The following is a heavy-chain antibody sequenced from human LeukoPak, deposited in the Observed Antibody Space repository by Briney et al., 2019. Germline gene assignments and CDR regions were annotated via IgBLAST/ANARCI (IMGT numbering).Heavy chain of an antibody. D-gene: IGHD2-21*01. CDR3: ARHSGCRRRSRHPYLDY. Sequence: GASVKFTFTASGYTFTGYYMHWVRHAPGQGLESMVWINPTSGGTNYAQKFQGRVTMTRDTAIRTAYMDLRSLRSDATALYYCARHSGCRRRSRHPYLDYWGQGTLVTVSP. V-gene: IGHV1-2*02. CDR1: GYTFTGYY. CDR2: INPTSGGT. J-gene: IGHJ4*02.